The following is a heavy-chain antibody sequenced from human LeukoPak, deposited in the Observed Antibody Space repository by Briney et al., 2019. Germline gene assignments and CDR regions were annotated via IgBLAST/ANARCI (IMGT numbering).Heavy chain of an antibody. CDR2: IYYSGST. CDR3: ARHKRTMAAAGTPFDY. Sequence: SETLSLTCTVSGGSISSYYWSWIRQPPGKGLEWIGYIYYSGSTNYNPSLKSRVTISVDTSKNQFSLKLSSVTAADTAMYYCARHKRTMAAAGTPFDYWGQGTLVTVSS. CDR1: GGSISSYY. J-gene: IGHJ4*02. V-gene: IGHV4-59*08. D-gene: IGHD6-13*01.